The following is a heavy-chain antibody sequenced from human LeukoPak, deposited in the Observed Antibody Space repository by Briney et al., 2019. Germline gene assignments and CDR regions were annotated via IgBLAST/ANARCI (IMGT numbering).Heavy chain of an antibody. V-gene: IGHV3-74*01. CDR1: GFTFSSYW. Sequence: GGSLRLSCAASGFTFSSYWMHWVRQAPGKGLVWVSRINSDGSSTSYADSVKGRFAISRDNAKNTLYLQMNSLRAEDTAMYYCARVITSTKTIDYWGQGTLVTVSS. D-gene: IGHD1-14*01. J-gene: IGHJ4*02. CDR3: ARVITSTKTIDY. CDR2: INSDGSST.